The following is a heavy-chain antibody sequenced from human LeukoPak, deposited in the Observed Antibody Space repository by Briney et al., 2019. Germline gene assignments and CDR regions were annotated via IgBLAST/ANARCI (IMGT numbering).Heavy chain of an antibody. D-gene: IGHD1-1*01. CDR3: ARAYKLRNFYYYYMDV. Sequence: ASVKVSCKASGYTFTSYDINWVRQATGQGLEWMGWMNPNSGNTGYAQKFQGRVTITRNTSISTAYMELSSLRSEDTAVYYCARAYKLRNFYYYYMDVWGKGTTVTVSS. CDR1: GYTFTSYD. CDR2: MNPNSGNT. J-gene: IGHJ6*03. V-gene: IGHV1-8*01.